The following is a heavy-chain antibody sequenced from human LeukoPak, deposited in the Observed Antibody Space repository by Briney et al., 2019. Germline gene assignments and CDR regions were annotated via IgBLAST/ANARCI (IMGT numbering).Heavy chain of an antibody. V-gene: IGHV3-66*01. CDR3: ARDRDGYNYGFDY. D-gene: IGHD5-24*01. J-gene: IGHJ4*02. CDR1: GFTVSSNY. CDR2: IYSGGST. Sequence: GGSLRLSCAASGFTVSSNYMSWVRQAPGKGLEWVSVIYSGGSTYYADSVKGRFTISRDNSKNTLYLQMNSLRAEDSAVYYCARDRDGYNYGFDYWGQGTLVTVSS.